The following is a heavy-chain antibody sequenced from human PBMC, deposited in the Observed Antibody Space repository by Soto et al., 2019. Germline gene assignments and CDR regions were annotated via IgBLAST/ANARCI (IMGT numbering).Heavy chain of an antibody. V-gene: IGHV4-31*01. Sequence: QVQLQESGPGLMKPSQTLSLTCSVSGASTVSHYHWTWIRQPPGKGLEWMGYIFNSGTTFYNPSLTSLLSISMDTSGNHFSLELRSVTAADTAVYYCALALGPTTGLDYWGQGTLVTVSS. CDR3: ALALGPTTGLDY. CDR1: GASTVSHYH. J-gene: IGHJ4*02. CDR2: IFNSGTT. D-gene: IGHD1-26*01.